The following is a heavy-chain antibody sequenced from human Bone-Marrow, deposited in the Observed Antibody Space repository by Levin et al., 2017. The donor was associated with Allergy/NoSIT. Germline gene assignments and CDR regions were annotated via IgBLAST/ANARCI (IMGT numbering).Heavy chain of an antibody. CDR2: LYYSGTT. CDR3: ARQNMSGVYGLFDY. J-gene: IGHJ4*02. CDR1: GGSISRSIYY. D-gene: IGHD3/OR15-3a*01. Sequence: ESLKISCPVSGGSISRSIYYWAWIRQPPGKGLEWIGSLYYSGTTYYKPSLKSRLTMSVDTSKNQFSLRLASVSAADTAVYYCARQNMSGVYGLFDYWGRGAVVTVSS. V-gene: IGHV4-39*01.